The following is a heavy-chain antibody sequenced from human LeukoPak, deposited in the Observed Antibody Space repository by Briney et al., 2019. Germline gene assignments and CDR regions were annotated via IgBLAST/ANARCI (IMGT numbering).Heavy chain of an antibody. CDR1: GFTFSSYG. J-gene: IGHJ3*02. D-gene: IGHD3-22*01. V-gene: IGHV3-33*06. Sequence: GGSLRLSCAASGFTFSSYGMHWVRQAPGKGLEWVAVIWDDGSNKYYADSVKGRFTISRDNSKNTLYLQMNSLRAEDTAVYYCANLVSSDYDSSGGDAFDIWGQGTMVTVSS. CDR3: ANLVSSDYDSSGGDAFDI. CDR2: IWDDGSNK.